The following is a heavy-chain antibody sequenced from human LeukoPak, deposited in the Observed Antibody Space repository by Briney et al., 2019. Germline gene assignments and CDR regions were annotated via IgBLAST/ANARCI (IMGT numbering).Heavy chain of an antibody. Sequence: ASVKVSCKVSGYTLTELSMHWVRQAPGKGLEWMGGFDPEDGETIYAQKFQGRVTMTEDTSTDTAYMELSSLRSEDTAVYYCATALLRAHTIFGVVFNWFDPWGQGTLVTVSS. CDR1: GYTLTELS. CDR3: ATALLRAHTIFGVVFNWFDP. V-gene: IGHV1-24*01. J-gene: IGHJ5*02. D-gene: IGHD3-3*01. CDR2: FDPEDGET.